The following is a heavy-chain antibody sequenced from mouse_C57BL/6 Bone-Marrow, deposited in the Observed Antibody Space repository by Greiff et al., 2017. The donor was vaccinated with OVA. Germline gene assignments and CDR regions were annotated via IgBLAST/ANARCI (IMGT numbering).Heavy chain of an antibody. V-gene: IGHV7-3*01. CDR3: AGSSGGTWFAY. CDR2: IRNKANGYTT. J-gene: IGHJ3*01. D-gene: IGHD3-2*02. Sequence: EVKLMESGGGLVQPGGSLSLSCAASGFTFTDYYMSWVRQPPGKALEWLGFIRNKANGYTTEYSASVKGRFTISRDNSQSILYLQMNALRAEDSATYYCAGSSGGTWFAYWGQGTLVTVSA. CDR1: GFTFTDYY.